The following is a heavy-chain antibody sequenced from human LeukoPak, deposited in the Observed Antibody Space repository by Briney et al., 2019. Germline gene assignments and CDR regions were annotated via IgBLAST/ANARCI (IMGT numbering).Heavy chain of an antibody. J-gene: IGHJ4*02. CDR3: ARHYPYGSGSYSPFYFDH. Sequence: SETLSLTCTVSGDSISSYYWSWTRQPPGKGLEWFGYIYYSGSTNYNPSLKSRVTISVDTSKNQFSLKLSSVTAADTGVYYCARHYPYGSGSYSPFYFDHWGQGTLVTVSS. V-gene: IGHV4-59*08. CDR1: GDSISSYY. CDR2: IYYSGST. D-gene: IGHD3-10*01.